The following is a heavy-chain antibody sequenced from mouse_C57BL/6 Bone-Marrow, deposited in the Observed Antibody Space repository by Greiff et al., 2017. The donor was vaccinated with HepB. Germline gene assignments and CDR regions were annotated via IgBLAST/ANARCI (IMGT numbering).Heavy chain of an antibody. CDR1: GYTFTSYW. CDR2: IYPGNSDT. CDR3: TRDYGSSYRYFDV. J-gene: IGHJ1*03. D-gene: IGHD1-1*01. V-gene: IGHV1-5*01. Sequence: EVMLVESGTVLARPGASVKMSCKTSGYTFTSYWMHWVKQRPGQGLEWIGAIYPGNSDTSYNQKFKGKAKLTAVTSASTAYMELSSLTNEDSAVYYCTRDYGSSYRYFDVWGTGTTVTVSS.